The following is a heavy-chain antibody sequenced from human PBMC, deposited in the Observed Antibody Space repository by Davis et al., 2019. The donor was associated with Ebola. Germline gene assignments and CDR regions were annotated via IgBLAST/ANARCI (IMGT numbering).Heavy chain of an antibody. CDR3: ARLVGRSFYGMDV. CDR2: IYPGDSDT. CDR1: GYSFTSYW. Sequence: GGSLRLSCKGSGYSFTSYWIGWVRQMPGKGLEWMGIIYPGDSDTRYSPSFQGQVTISADKSISTAYLQWSSLKASDTAMYYCARLVGRSFYGMDVWGQGTTVTVSS. J-gene: IGHJ6*02. V-gene: IGHV5-51*01.